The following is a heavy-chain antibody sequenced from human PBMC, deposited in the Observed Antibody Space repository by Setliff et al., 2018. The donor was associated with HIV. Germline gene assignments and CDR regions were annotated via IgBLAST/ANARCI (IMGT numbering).Heavy chain of an antibody. CDR2: INAGNGNT. D-gene: IGHD3-22*01. J-gene: IGHJ3*02. Sequence: AASVKVSCKASGYTFSNYAIHWLRQAPGQRLEWMGWINAGNGNTKNSQKFQDRVTITRDTSTSTAYMELRSLRSDDTAVYYCASGPLVYYDSPGAFDIWGKGQWSPSPQ. V-gene: IGHV1-3*01. CDR1: GYTFSNYA. CDR3: ASGPLVYYDSPGAFDI.